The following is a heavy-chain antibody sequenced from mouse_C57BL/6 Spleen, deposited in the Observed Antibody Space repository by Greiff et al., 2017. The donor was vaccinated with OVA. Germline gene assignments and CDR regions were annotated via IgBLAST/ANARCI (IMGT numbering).Heavy chain of an antibody. CDR2: INPSNGGT. CDR3: ARPIYGYDEAGAVDY. J-gene: IGHJ2*01. CDR1: GYTFTSYW. V-gene: IGHV1-53*01. D-gene: IGHD2-2*01. Sequence: QVQLQQSGTELVKPGASVKLSCKASGYTFTSYWMHWVKQRPGQGLEWIGNINPSNGGTNYNEKFKSKATLTVDKSSSTAYMQLSSLTSEDSAVYYCARPIYGYDEAGAVDYWGQGTTLTVSS.